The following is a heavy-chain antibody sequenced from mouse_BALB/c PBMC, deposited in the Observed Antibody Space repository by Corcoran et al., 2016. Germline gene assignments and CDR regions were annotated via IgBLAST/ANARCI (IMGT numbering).Heavy chain of an antibody. CDR1: GFNIKDTY. V-gene: IGHV14-3*02. Sequence: EVQLQQSGAELVKPGASVKLSCTASGFNIKDTYMHWVKQRPEQGLEWIGRIDPANGNTKYDPKFQGKATITADTSSNTAYLQLSSLTSEDTAVYYCASWNWYCDVWGAATTVTVSS. J-gene: IGHJ1*01. CDR3: ASWNWYCDV. CDR2: IDPANGNT.